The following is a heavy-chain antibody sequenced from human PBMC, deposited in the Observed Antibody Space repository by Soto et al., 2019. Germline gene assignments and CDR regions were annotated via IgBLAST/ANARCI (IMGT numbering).Heavy chain of an antibody. CDR2: ISAYNGNT. D-gene: IGHD3-3*01. Sequence: ASVKVSCKASGYTFTSYGISWVRKAPGQGLEWMGWISAYNGNTNYAQKLQGRVTMTTDTSTSTAYMELRSLRSDDTAVYYCARGHYDFWSGYRPSDYYMDVWGKGTTVTVSS. CDR1: GYTFTSYG. J-gene: IGHJ6*03. V-gene: IGHV1-18*01. CDR3: ARGHYDFWSGYRPSDYYMDV.